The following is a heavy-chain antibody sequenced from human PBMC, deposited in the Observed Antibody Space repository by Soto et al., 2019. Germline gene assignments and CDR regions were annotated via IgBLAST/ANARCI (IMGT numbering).Heavy chain of an antibody. J-gene: IGHJ4*03. CDR2: IWYDGSNK. CDR1: GFTFSSYG. D-gene: IGHD3-16*01. CDR3: ARDQLYLSGMLTDYFDY. V-gene: IGHV3-33*01. Sequence: GGSLRLSCAASGFTFSSYGMHWVRQAPGKGLEWVAVIWYDGSNKYYADSVKGRFTISRDNSKNRLYLQMNSLRAEDTAVYYSARDQLYLSGMLTDYFDYSGHGTLITVSS.